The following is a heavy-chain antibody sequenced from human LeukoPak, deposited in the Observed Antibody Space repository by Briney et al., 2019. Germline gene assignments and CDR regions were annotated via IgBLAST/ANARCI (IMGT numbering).Heavy chain of an antibody. J-gene: IGHJ4*02. D-gene: IGHD3-22*01. CDR1: GFTVSSNY. Sequence: GGSLRLSCAASGFTVSSNYMSWVPQAPGKGLEWVSVIYSGGSTYYADSVKCRFTISRDNSKNTLYLQINNLRAEDTAVYYCSRDRGYYDSSGYYHSNFDYWGQGTLVTVSS. V-gene: IGHV3-53*01. CDR2: IYSGGST. CDR3: SRDRGYYDSSGYYHSNFDY.